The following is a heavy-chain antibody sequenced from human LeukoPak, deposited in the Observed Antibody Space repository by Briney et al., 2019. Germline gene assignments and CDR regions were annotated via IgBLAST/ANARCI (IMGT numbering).Heavy chain of an antibody. CDR2: INHSGST. D-gene: IGHD5-18*01. V-gene: IGHV4-34*01. J-gene: IGHJ4*02. Sequence: PSETLSLTCAVYGGSFSGYYWSWIRQPPGKGLEWIGEINHSGSTNYNPSLKSRVTISVDTSKNQSSLRLSSVTAADTAVYYCARGKYNRGYSYGNFDYWGQGTLVTV. CDR3: ARGKYNRGYSYGNFDY. CDR1: GGSFSGYY.